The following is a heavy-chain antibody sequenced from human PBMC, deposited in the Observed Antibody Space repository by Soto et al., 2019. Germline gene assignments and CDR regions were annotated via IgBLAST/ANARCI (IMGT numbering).Heavy chain of an antibody. Sequence: GASVKVSCKASGGTFSSYAISWVRQAPGQGLEWMGGIIPIFGTANYAQKFQGRVTITADESTSTAYMELSSLRSEDTAVYYCARDRDAITMVRGVIGSRYYYYGMDVWGQGTTVTVSS. V-gene: IGHV1-69*13. J-gene: IGHJ6*02. D-gene: IGHD3-10*01. CDR2: IIPIFGTA. CDR1: GGTFSSYA. CDR3: ARDRDAITMVRGVIGSRYYYYGMDV.